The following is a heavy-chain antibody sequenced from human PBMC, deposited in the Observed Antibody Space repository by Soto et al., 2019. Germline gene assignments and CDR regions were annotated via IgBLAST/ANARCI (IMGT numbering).Heavy chain of an antibody. D-gene: IGHD3-10*01. CDR1: GGSISSSNW. CDR3: ARVGGGDTGRWFGEFLHWLEP. V-gene: IGHV4-4*02. CDR2: IYHSGVT. J-gene: IGHJ5*02. Sequence: SETLSLTCAVSGGSISSSNWWSWVRQPPVKGLEWIGEIYHSGVTNYNPSLNSRVTISVDKSKNQFSLKLSSVTAADTAVYYCARVGGGDTGRWFGEFLHWLEPWGQGTLVTVSS.